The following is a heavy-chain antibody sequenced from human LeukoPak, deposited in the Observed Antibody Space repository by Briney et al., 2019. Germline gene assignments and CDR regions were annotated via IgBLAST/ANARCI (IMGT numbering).Heavy chain of an antibody. Sequence: GGSLRLSCAASGFTFSSYSMNWVRQAPGKGLEWVSSISSSSSYIYYADSVKGRFTISRDNAKNSLYLRMNSLRAEDTAVYYCARVVSGYPYYFDYWAREPWSPSPQ. D-gene: IGHD3-3*01. CDR3: ARVVSGYPYYFDY. J-gene: IGHJ4*02. CDR2: ISSSSSYI. V-gene: IGHV3-21*01. CDR1: GFTFSSYS.